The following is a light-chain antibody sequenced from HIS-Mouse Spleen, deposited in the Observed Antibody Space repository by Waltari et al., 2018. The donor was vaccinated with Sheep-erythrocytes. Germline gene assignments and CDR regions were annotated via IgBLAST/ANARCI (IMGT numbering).Light chain of an antibody. CDR1: QSLLHSNGYNY. CDR3: QQHSNWLT. J-gene: IGKJ4*01. V-gene: IGKV2-28*01. CDR2: LGS. Sequence: DIVMTQSPLSLPVTPGEPASISCRSSQSLLHSNGYNYLDWYLQKPGQSPQLLIYLGSNRATGIPARFSGSGSGTDFTLTISSLEPEDFAVYYCQQHSNWLTFGGGTKVEIK.